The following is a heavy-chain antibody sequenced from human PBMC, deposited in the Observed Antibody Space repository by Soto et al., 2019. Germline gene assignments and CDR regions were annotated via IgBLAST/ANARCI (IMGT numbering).Heavy chain of an antibody. V-gene: IGHV3-30-3*01. CDR3: ARNHRSIAARPNYYYYYGMDV. CDR2: ISYDGSNK. J-gene: IGHJ6*02. Sequence: GGSLRLSCAASGFTFSSYAMHWVRQAPGKGLEWVAVISYDGSNKYYADSVKGRFTISRDNSKNTLYLQMNSLRAEDTDVYYCARNHRSIAARPNYYYYYGMDVWGQGTTVTVSS. D-gene: IGHD6-6*01. CDR1: GFTFSSYA.